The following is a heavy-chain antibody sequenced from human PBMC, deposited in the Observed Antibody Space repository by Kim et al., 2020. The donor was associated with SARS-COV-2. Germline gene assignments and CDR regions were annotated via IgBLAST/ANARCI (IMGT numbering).Heavy chain of an antibody. CDR2: IYSGGST. J-gene: IGHJ3*02. D-gene: IGHD7-27*01. Sequence: GGSLRLSCAASGFTVSSNYMSWVRQAPGKGLEWVSVIYSGGSTYYADSVKGRFTISRDNSKNTLYLQMNSLRAEDTAVYYCARALSKLGDAFDIWGQGTMVTVSS. CDR1: GFTVSSNY. CDR3: ARALSKLGDAFDI. V-gene: IGHV3-53*01.